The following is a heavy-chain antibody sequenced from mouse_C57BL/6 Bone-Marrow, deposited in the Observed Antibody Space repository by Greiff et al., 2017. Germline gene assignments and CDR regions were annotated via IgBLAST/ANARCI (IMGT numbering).Heavy chain of an antibody. D-gene: IGHD4-1*01. CDR2: IDPSDSYT. CDR1: GYTFTSYW. V-gene: IGHV1-69*01. Sequence: VQLQQPVAELVMPGASVKLSCKASGYTFTSYWMHWVKQRPGQGLEWIGEIDPSDSYTNYNQKFKGKSTLTVDKSSSTAYMQLSSLTSEDSAVYYCARWDWDEGYWGQGTTLTVSS. J-gene: IGHJ2*01. CDR3: ARWDWDEGY.